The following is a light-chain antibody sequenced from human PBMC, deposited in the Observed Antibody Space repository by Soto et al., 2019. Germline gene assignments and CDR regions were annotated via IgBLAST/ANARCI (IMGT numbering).Light chain of an antibody. CDR1: QSVSSSY. Sequence: EVVLTQSPGTLSLSPGERATLSCRASQSVSSSYVAWYQHIPGQTPRLLIYGASNRATGIPDRFSGSGSGTDFTLTISRLEPEDFAVYYCQQYGTSPATFGQGTKVDIK. CDR3: QQYGTSPAT. J-gene: IGKJ1*01. V-gene: IGKV3-20*01. CDR2: GAS.